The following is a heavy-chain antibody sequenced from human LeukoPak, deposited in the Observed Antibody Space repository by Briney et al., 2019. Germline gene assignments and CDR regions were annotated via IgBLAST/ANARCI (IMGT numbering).Heavy chain of an antibody. CDR1: GYTLSDLS. Sequence: ASVKVSCKVSGYTLSDLSMHWVRQAPGKGLEWMGGVDPEDGETIYAQKFQGRVTMTEDTSTDTAYMELSSLRSEDTAVYYCTTDGIAVAEGRAESYYGMDVWGQGTTVTVSS. D-gene: IGHD6-19*01. J-gene: IGHJ6*02. CDR3: TTDGIAVAEGRAESYYGMDV. CDR2: VDPEDGET. V-gene: IGHV1-24*01.